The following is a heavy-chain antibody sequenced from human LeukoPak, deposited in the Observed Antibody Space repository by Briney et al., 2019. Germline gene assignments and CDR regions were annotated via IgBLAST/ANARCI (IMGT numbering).Heavy chain of an antibody. D-gene: IGHD3-22*01. J-gene: IGHJ4*02. CDR2: LSHDGTTA. CDR1: GYIFSDHA. CDR3: ARDYYDSSGYYLAHFDY. V-gene: IGHV3-30*04. Sequence: GGSLRLSCAASGYIFSDHAMHWVRQAPGKGLEWLAYLSHDGTTAYYANSVKGRFTISRDNAKNSLYLQMNSLRAEDTAVYYCARDYYDSSGYYLAHFDYWGQGTLVTVSS.